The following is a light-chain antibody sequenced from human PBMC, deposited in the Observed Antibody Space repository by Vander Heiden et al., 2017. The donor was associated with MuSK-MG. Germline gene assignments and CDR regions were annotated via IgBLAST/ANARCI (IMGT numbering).Light chain of an antibody. V-gene: IGKV1-16*02. CDR3: QRNNSYPPIT. CDR1: QGISNY. Sequence: IQTTQSLSSLPASVGDSVTITCRAIQGISNYLAWFQQKPGKAPKSLIYAASSLPSGVPTKFSGSGCGTDFTLTSSIRHPEDFASYYCQRNNSYPPITFGQGTQLEIK. J-gene: IGKJ5*01. CDR2: AAS.